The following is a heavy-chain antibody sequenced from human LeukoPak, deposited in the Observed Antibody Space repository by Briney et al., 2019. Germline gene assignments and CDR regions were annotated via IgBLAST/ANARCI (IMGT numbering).Heavy chain of an antibody. CDR3: ARAGLLWFGGNNWFDP. CDR1: GFTFSSYS. J-gene: IGHJ5*02. D-gene: IGHD3-10*01. V-gene: IGHV3-21*01. CDR2: ISSSSSYI. Sequence: PGGSLRLSCAASGFTFSSYSMNWVRQAPGKGLEWVSSISSSSSYIYYADSVKGRFTISRDNAKNSLYLQMNSLRAEDTAVYYCARAGLLWFGGNNWFDPWGQGTLVTVSS.